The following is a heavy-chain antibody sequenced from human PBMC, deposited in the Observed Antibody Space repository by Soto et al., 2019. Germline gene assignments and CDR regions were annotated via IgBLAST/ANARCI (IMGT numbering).Heavy chain of an antibody. CDR1: GFTFSSYW. CDR3: ARDLRSYYDY. V-gene: IGHV3-7*03. Sequence: GGSLRLSCTASGFTFSSYWMSWGRQAPGKGLEWVANIKQDGSEKYYLDSVKGRFTISRDNAKNSLYLQMNSLRAEDTAVYYCARDLRSYYDYWGQGTLVTVSS. J-gene: IGHJ4*02. CDR2: IKQDGSEK.